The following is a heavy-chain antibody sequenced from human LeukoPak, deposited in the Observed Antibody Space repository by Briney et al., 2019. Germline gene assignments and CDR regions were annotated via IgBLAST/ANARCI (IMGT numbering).Heavy chain of an antibody. CDR2: IKQDGSEK. CDR1: GFTFSSYW. CDR3: ATEYSSSWGYYYGMDV. D-gene: IGHD6-6*01. Sequence: GGSLRLSCAASGFTFSSYWTSWVRQAPGKGLEWVANIKQDGSEKYYVDSVKGRFTISRDNSKNTLYLQMNSLRAEDTAVYYCATEYSSSWGYYYGMDVWGQGTTVTVSS. J-gene: IGHJ6*02. V-gene: IGHV3-7*01.